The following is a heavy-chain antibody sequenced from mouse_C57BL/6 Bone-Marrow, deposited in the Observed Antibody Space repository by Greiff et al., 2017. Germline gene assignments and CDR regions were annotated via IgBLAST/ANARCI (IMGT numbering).Heavy chain of an antibody. V-gene: IGHV2-9*01. CDR2: IWGGGST. CDR1: GFSLPSYG. D-gene: IGHD2-4*01. Sequence: VKLVASGPGLVAPSQSLSITCTVSGFSLPSYGVDWVRQPPGKGLEWLGVIWGGGSTNYNSALMSRLSISKDNSKSQVFLKMNSLQTDDTAMYYCAKHGEVIYYDYDAWYFDVWGTGTTVTVSS. CDR3: AKHGEVIYYDYDAWYFDV. J-gene: IGHJ1*03.